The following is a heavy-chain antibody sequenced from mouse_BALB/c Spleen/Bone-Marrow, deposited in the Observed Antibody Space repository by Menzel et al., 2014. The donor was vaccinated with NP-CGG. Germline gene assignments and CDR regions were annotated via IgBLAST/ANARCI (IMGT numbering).Heavy chain of an antibody. D-gene: IGHD1-1*01. CDR1: GFVFSSYD. CDR2: ISSGGSRT. J-gene: IGHJ3*01. V-gene: IGHV5-12-1*01. Sequence: DVHLEESGGGLGQPGGSLKLSCAASGFVFSSYDMSWVRQTPDKRLEWVAFISSGGSRTYYPDTVKGRFTISRDTAKNTLYLQMSSLKSDDTAIYYCARQGFDTSTSWFAYWSEATLVAVSA. CDR3: ARQGFDTSTSWFAY.